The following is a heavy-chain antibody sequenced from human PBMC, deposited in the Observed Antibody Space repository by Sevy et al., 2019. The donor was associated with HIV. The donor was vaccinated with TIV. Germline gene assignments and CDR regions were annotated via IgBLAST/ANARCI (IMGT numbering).Heavy chain of an antibody. CDR2: IKQDGSEK. CDR1: GFTFSSYW. D-gene: IGHD5-18*01. J-gene: IGHJ4*02. CDR3: VRSSVVDTAMVNFDY. V-gene: IGHV3-7*01. Sequence: GGSLRLSCAASGFTFSSYWMSWVRQAPGKGLEWVANIKQDGSEKYYVDSVKGRFTISRDNAKNSLYLQMNSLRAEDTAVYYCVRSSVVDTAMVNFDYWGQGTLVTVSS.